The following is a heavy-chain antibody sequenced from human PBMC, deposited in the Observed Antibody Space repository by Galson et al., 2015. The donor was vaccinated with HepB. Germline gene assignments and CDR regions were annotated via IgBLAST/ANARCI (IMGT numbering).Heavy chain of an antibody. CDR2: ISGSGGST. CDR1: GFTFSSYA. D-gene: IGHD5-24*01. CDR3: AKCTGYNNYHNCMDV. V-gene: IGHV3-23*01. Sequence: SLRLSCAASGFTFSSYAMSWVRQAPGKGLEWVSVISGSGGSTYYADSVKGRFTISRDNSKNTLYLQMNSLRAEDTAVYYCAKCTGYNNYHNCMDVWGQGTTVTVSS. J-gene: IGHJ6*02.